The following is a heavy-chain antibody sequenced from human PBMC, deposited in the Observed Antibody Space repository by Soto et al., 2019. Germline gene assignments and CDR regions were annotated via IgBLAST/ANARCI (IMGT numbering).Heavy chain of an antibody. CDR2: IYYSGST. V-gene: IGHV4-31*03. Sequence: QVQLQESGPGLVKPSQTLSLTCTVSGGSISSGGYYWSWIRQHPGKGLEWIGYIYYSGSTYYNPSLKSRFTLSVDPSKNHFSLKLSSVASAATAGYYCARYWMGGGNWFDPWCQGTLVTVSS. CDR3: ARYWMGGGNWFDP. CDR1: GGSISSGGYY. D-gene: IGHD1-1*01. J-gene: IGHJ5*02.